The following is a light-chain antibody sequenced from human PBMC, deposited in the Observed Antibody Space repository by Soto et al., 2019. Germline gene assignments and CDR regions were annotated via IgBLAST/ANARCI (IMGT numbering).Light chain of an antibody. CDR1: TLGDKY. J-gene: IGLJ1*01. Sequence: SYELTQPPSVSVSPGQTASITCSGYTLGDKYIYWYQQVPGQSPLLVIYQDTKRPSGVPERFSGSNSENTATLTISGTQAIDEADYYCQAWDGSSYVFGIGTKLTVL. CDR3: QAWDGSSYV. CDR2: QDT. V-gene: IGLV3-1*01.